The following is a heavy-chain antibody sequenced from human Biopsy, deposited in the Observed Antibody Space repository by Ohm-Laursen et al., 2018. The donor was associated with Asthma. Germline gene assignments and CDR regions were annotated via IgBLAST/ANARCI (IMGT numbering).Heavy chain of an antibody. V-gene: IGHV3-11*04. J-gene: IGHJ6*02. CDR1: GFTFSDYY. CDR3: ARMITIFGVVSRGMDV. D-gene: IGHD3-3*01. Sequence: GSLRLSCAASGFTFSDYYMSWIRQAPGKGLEWVSYISSSGSTIYYADSVKGRFTISRDNAKNSLYLQMNSLRDEDTAVYYCARMITIFGVVSRGMDVWGQGTTVTVSS. CDR2: ISSSGSTI.